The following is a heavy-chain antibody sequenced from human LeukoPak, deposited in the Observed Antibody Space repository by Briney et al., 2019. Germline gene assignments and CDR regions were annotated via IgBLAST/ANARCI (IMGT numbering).Heavy chain of an antibody. CDR3: AKGRALVGGTTRSYDY. V-gene: IGHV3-23*01. Sequence: PGGSLRLSCVASGFTFRSYAMSWVRQAPGKGLEWVSVISGSGADTFYADSVKGRFTISRDNSKNTLYLQMNSLRVEDTAVYYCAKGRALVGGTTRSYDYWGQGTLVTVSS. J-gene: IGHJ4*02. CDR2: ISGSGADT. D-gene: IGHD1-26*01. CDR1: GFTFRSYA.